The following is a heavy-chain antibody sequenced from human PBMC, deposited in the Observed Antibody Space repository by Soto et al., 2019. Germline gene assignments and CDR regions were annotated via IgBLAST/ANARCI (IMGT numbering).Heavy chain of an antibody. D-gene: IGHD3-3*01. CDR2: IYYSGST. V-gene: IGHV4-61*01. CDR1: GGSVSSGSYY. Sequence: QVQLQESGPGLVKPSETLSLTCTVSGGSVSSGSYYWSWIRQPPGKGLEWIGYIYYSGSTNYNPSLKNRVTISVDTAKNQFSLKLSSVTAADTAVYYCARVLRFLEWLSLGPYFDYWGQGTLVTVSS. J-gene: IGHJ4*02. CDR3: ARVLRFLEWLSLGPYFDY.